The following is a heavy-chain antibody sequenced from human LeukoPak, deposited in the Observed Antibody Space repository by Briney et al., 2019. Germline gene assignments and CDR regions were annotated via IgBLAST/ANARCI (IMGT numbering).Heavy chain of an antibody. CDR3: AKVAYSSSWYILDG. J-gene: IGHJ4*02. CDR1: GFTFSNSG. Sequence: GGSLRLSCAASGFTFSNSGMSWVRQALGKGLEWVSAISGSGGSTYYADSVKGRFTISRDNSKNTLYLQMNSLRAEDTAVYYCAKVAYSSSWYILDGWGQGTLVTVSS. D-gene: IGHD6-13*01. V-gene: IGHV3-23*01. CDR2: ISGSGGST.